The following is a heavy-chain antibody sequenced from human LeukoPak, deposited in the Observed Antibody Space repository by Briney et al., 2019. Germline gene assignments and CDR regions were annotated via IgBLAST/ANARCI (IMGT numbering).Heavy chain of an antibody. V-gene: IGHV3-74*01. CDR1: GFTFSNYW. D-gene: IGHD1-26*01. CDR2: VHSDGRST. J-gene: IGHJ4*02. Sequence: PGGSLRLSCAASGFTFSNYWMHWVRRAPGKGLVWVSRVHSDGRSTTYADSVKGRFTISRDNAKNTLYLQMNSLRVEDTAVYYCARGGTYSFDYWGQGTLVTVSS. CDR3: ARGGTYSFDY.